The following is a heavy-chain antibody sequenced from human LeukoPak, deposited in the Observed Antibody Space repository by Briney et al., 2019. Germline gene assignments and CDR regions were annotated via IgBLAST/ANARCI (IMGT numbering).Heavy chain of an antibody. D-gene: IGHD3-22*01. V-gene: IGHV1-8*02. Sequence: ASVKVSCKASGYTFTSYDINWVRQATGQGLEWMGWMNPNSGNTGYAQKFQGRVTITRNTSISTAYMELNSLRSEDTAVYYCARDYYDSSGPDYWGQGTLVTVSS. CDR1: GYTFTSYD. J-gene: IGHJ4*02. CDR3: ARDYYDSSGPDY. CDR2: MNPNSGNT.